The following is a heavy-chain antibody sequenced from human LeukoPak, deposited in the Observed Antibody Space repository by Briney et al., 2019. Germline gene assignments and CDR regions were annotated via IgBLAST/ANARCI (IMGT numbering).Heavy chain of an antibody. CDR2: IYYSGST. D-gene: IGHD3-16*01. CDR1: GGSISSGDYY. V-gene: IGHV4-30-4*01. CDR3: ASFVMILRYYGLDV. J-gene: IGHJ6*02. Sequence: SETLSLTRTVSGGSISSGDYYWSWIRQPPGKGLEWIGYIYYSGSTYYNPSLKSRVTISVDTSKNQFSLKLSSVTAADTAVYYCASFVMILRYYGLDVWGQGTTVTVSS.